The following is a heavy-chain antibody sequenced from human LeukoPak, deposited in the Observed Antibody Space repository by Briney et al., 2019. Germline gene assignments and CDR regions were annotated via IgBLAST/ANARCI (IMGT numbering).Heavy chain of an antibody. CDR2: IWYDGSNK. CDR3: AKERGYYYDSSGYST. Sequence: PGRSLRLSCAASGFTFSSYGMHWVRQAPGKGLEWVAVIWYDGSNKYYADSVKGRFTISRDNSKNTLYLRMNSLRAEDTAVYYCAKERGYYYDSSGYSTWGQGTLVTVSS. CDR1: GFTFSSYG. D-gene: IGHD3-22*01. V-gene: IGHV3-33*06. J-gene: IGHJ5*02.